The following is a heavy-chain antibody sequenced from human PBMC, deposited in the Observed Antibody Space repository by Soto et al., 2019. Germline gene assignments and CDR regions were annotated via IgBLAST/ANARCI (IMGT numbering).Heavy chain of an antibody. J-gene: IGHJ6*03. V-gene: IGHV3-30*18. Sequence: QVQLVESGGGVVQPGRSLRLSCAASGFTFSSYGMHWVRQAPGKGLEWVAVISYDVSNKYYADSAQGRFTISRDNSNHGLYLRMNCVRAEDPSVYYCAKADDYSNLYHYVCYMDVCVKATTVTVSS. CDR2: ISYDVSNK. CDR1: GFTFSSYG. D-gene: IGHD4-4*01. CDR3: AKADDYSNLYHYVCYMDV.